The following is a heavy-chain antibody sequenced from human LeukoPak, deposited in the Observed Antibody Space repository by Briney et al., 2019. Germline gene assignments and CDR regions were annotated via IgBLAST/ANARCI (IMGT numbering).Heavy chain of an antibody. Sequence: GGSLRLSCAASGFTFSSYWMSWVRQAPGKGLEWVANIKQDGSEKYYVDSVKGRFTISRDNSKNTLYLQMNSLRAEDTAVYYCAKAGAPTYYDFWSGYYTFDYWGQGTLVTVSS. CDR1: GFTFSSYW. J-gene: IGHJ4*02. CDR3: AKAGAPTYYDFWSGYYTFDY. CDR2: IKQDGSEK. V-gene: IGHV3-7*03. D-gene: IGHD3-3*01.